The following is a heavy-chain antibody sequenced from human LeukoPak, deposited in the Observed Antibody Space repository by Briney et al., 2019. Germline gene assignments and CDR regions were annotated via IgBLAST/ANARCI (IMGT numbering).Heavy chain of an antibody. CDR2: IGTGGDA. Sequence: GGSLRLSCVASGIPLSYYDMHWVRQATGKGLEWVSGIGTGGDANYAGSVRGRFTISREDAKRSLYLQMNSLRAGDTAVYYCARDRGTGFDLWGQGTLVTVSS. CDR1: GIPLSYYD. J-gene: IGHJ4*02. CDR3: ARDRGTGFDL. D-gene: IGHD3-10*01. V-gene: IGHV3-13*01.